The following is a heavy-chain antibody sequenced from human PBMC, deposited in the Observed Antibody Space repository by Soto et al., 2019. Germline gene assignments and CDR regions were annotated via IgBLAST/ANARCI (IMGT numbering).Heavy chain of an antibody. CDR2: IYYSGST. CDR3: ARDAQMSSGYYASNAFDI. CDR1: GGSISSGGYY. D-gene: IGHD3-22*01. V-gene: IGHV4-31*03. J-gene: IGHJ3*02. Sequence: SETLSLTCTVSGGSISSGGYYWSWIRQHPGKGLEWIGYIYYSGSTYYNPSLKSRVTISVDTSKNQFSLKLSSVTAADTAVYYCARDAQMSSGYYASNAFDIWGQGTMVTVSS.